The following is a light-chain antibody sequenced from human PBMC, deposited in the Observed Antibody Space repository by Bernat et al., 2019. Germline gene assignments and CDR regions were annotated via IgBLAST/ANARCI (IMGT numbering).Light chain of an antibody. J-gene: IGLJ3*02. CDR2: DVS. Sequence: QSALTQPASVSGSPGQSITLSCTGTSSDVGAYNYVSWYQQHPGRAPKLMIFDVSNRPSGVSDRFSGSKSGNTASLTLSGLRPEDEADYYCSSVSTTSTPAVFGGGTKLTVL. CDR1: SSDVGAYNY. V-gene: IGLV2-14*03. CDR3: SSVSTTSTPAV.